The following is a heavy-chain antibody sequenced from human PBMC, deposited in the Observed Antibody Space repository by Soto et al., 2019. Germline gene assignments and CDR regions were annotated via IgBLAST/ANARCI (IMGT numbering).Heavy chain of an antibody. D-gene: IGHD3-10*01. V-gene: IGHV4-61*01. CDR3: ARDGPYYYGSGSPPIKENWFDP. CDR1: GGSVSSGSYY. CDR2: IYYSGST. J-gene: IGHJ5*02. Sequence: SETLSLTCTVSGGSVSSGSYYWSWIRQPPGKGLEWIGYIYYSGSTNYNPSLKSRVTISVDTSKNQFSLKLSSVTAADTAVYYCARDGPYYYGSGSPPIKENWFDPWGQGTLVTVPQ.